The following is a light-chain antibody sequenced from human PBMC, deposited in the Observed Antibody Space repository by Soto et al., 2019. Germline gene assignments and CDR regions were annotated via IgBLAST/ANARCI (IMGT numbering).Light chain of an antibody. CDR1: QSVASTS. J-gene: IGKJ4*01. CDR3: QQYDVSPLT. Sequence: DIVLTQSPGTLSLSPGERATLSCRASQSVASTSLAWYQQKPGQAPRLLIFSASTRATGIPDRFSGSGSGTDFTLTISRLEPEDSAVYYCQQYDVSPLTFGGGTKGQIK. V-gene: IGKV3-20*01. CDR2: SAS.